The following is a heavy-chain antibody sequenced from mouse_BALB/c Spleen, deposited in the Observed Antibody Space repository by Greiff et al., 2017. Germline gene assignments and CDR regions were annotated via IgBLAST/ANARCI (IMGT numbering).Heavy chain of an antibody. CDR2: IDPSNSET. CDR1: GYTFTSYW. J-gene: IGHJ3*01. V-gene: IGHV1S127*01. CDR3: ARSWYYGSSAWFAY. Sequence: QVTLKVSGPELVRPGASVKMSCTASGYTFTSYWMHWVKQRPGQGLEWIGMIDPSNSETRLNQKFKDKATLNVDKSSNTAYMQLSSLTSEDSAVYYCARSWYYGSSAWFAYWGQGTLVTVSA. D-gene: IGHD1-1*01.